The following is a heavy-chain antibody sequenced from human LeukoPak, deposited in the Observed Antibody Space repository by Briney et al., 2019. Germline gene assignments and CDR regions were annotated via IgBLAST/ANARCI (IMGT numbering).Heavy chain of an antibody. V-gene: IGHV4-39*01. CDR2: IYYSGST. CDR1: GGSISSSSYY. J-gene: IGHJ4*02. CDR3: ARQGQWPEKGSFDY. Sequence: PSETLSLTCTVSGGSISSSSYYWGWLRQPPGRGREWVGSIYYSGSTYYNPSLKSRVTISVDTSKNKFSLKLSSVTAADTAVYYCARQGQWPEKGSFDYWGQGTLVTVSS. D-gene: IGHD6-19*01.